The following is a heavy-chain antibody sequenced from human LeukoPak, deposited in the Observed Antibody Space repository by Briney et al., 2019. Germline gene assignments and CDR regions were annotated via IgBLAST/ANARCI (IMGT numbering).Heavy chain of an antibody. J-gene: IGHJ5*02. CDR2: VSGSGANT. CDR3: AKDFCSSANCFYPS. CDR1: GFTFSSYA. V-gene: IGHV3-23*01. Sequence: PGGSLRLSCAASGFTFSSYALSWVRQAPGKGLEWVSAVSGSGANTYYVDSVKGRFTIPRDNSKNTLYLQMNSLRVEDTAVYYCAKDFCSSANCFYPSWGQGILVTVSS. D-gene: IGHD2-2*01.